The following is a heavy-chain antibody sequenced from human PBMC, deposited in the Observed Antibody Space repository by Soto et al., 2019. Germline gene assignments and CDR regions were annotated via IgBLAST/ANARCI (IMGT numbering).Heavy chain of an antibody. CDR3: ARHLAAGDS. CDR1: GYTFTSYY. V-gene: IGHV1-46*03. CDR2: VNPTGGST. Sequence: QVQLVQSGAEVKKPGASVRVSCKASGYTFTSYYIHWVRQAPGQGLEWMAIVNPTGGSTNYAQTFQGRVTVTFATSTSTVFMELNSLRYEETAVYYCARHLAAGDSWGQGTLVTVSS. J-gene: IGHJ4*02. D-gene: IGHD6-25*01.